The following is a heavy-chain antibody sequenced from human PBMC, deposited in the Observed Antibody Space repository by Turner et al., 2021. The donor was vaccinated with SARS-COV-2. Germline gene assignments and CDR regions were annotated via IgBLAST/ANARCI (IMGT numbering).Heavy chain of an antibody. CDR3: ARLLGGDSWDDY. D-gene: IGHD2-21*02. J-gene: IGHJ4*02. Sequence: EVQLVETGGRFLLPAGSLILSCAVSGSTVNANYMSGVRQAAGKGLEWVSLSNTLGDPYYTDSVEGRFTVSRDSSKNTMFLHMTNLRVEDTAMYYCARLLGGDSWDDYWGQGTLVTISS. CDR2: SNTLGDP. CDR1: GSTVNANY. V-gene: IGHV3-53*02.